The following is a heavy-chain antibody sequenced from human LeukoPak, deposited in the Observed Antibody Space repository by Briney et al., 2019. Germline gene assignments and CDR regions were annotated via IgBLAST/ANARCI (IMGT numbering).Heavy chain of an antibody. CDR1: GFTFSSYG. J-gene: IGHJ4*02. D-gene: IGHD2-15*01. CDR3: AKGCYSGCY. CDR2: ISYDGSNK. Sequence: GGSLRLSCAASGFTFSSYGMRWVRQAAGKGLEWVAVISYDGSNKYYADSVKGRFTISRDNSKNTLYLQMNSLRAEDTAVYYCAKGCYSGCYWGQGTLVTVSS. V-gene: IGHV3-30*18.